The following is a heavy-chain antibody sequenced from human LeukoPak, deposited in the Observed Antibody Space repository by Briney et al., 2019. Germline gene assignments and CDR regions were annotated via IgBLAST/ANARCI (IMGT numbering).Heavy chain of an antibody. Sequence: PSETLSLTCTVSGGSISSYYWSWIRQPAGKGLEWIGRIYTSGSTNYNPSLKSRVTMSVDTSKNQFSLKLSSVTAADTAVYYCARGPYYDTTKTSAFDIWGQGTMVTVSS. D-gene: IGHD3-22*01. CDR1: GGSISSYY. CDR3: ARGPYYDTTKTSAFDI. CDR2: IYTSGST. J-gene: IGHJ3*02. V-gene: IGHV4-4*07.